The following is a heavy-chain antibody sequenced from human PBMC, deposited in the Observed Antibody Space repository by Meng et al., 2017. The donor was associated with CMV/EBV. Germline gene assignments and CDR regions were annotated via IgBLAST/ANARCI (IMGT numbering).Heavy chain of an antibody. J-gene: IGHJ4*02. V-gene: IGHV5-51*01. CDR3: ARPPYNWNSGTQY. CDR2: IYPGVSDT. Sequence: KVSCKGSGYSFTSYWIGWVRQMPGKGLEWMGIIYPGVSDTRYSPSFQGQVTISADKSISTAYLQWSSLKASDTAMYYCARPPYNWNSGTQYWGQGTLVTVSS. D-gene: IGHD1-7*01. CDR1: GYSFTSYW.